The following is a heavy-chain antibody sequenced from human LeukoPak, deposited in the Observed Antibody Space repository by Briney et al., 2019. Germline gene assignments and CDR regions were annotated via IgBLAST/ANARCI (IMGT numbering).Heavy chain of an antibody. J-gene: IGHJ5*02. CDR3: AKGASIAAAGNKEGNWFDP. Sequence: GGSLRLSCAASGFTFSSYGMYWVRQAPGKGLEWVAVISYDGSNKYYADSVKGRFTISRDNSKNTLYLQMNSLRAEDTAVYYCAKGASIAAAGNKEGNWFDPWGQGTLVTVSS. CDR2: ISYDGSNK. V-gene: IGHV3-30*18. CDR1: GFTFSSYG. D-gene: IGHD6-13*01.